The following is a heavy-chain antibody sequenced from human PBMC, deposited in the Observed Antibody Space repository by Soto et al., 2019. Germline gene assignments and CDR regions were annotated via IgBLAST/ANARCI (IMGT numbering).Heavy chain of an antibody. J-gene: IGHJ4*02. D-gene: IGHD2-15*01. CDR1: GFTFSSYG. CDR2: IWYDGSNK. CDR3: ARDRATYFDY. Sequence: QVQLVESGGGVVQPGRSLRLSCAASGFTFSSYGMHWVRQAPGKGLEWVAVIWYDGSNKYYADSVKGRFTISRDNSKNTLYLQMNSLRAEDTAVYYCARDRATYFDYWGQGTLSPSPQ. V-gene: IGHV3-33*01.